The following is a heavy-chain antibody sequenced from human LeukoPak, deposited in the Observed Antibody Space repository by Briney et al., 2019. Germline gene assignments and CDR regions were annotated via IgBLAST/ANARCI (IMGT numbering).Heavy chain of an antibody. V-gene: IGHV3-30*04. D-gene: IGHD2-2*01. CDR2: ISYDGSNK. Sequence: GGSLRLSCAASGFTFSSYAMHWVRQAPGKGLEWVAVISYDGSNKCYADSVKGRFTISRDNSKNTLYLQMNSLRAEDTAVYYCARDQCSSTSCYYYYGMDVWGQGTTVTVSS. CDR3: ARDQCSSTSCYYYYGMDV. J-gene: IGHJ6*02. CDR1: GFTFSSYA.